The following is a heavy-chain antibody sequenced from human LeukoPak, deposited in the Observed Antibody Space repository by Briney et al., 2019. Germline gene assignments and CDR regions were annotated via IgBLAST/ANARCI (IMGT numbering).Heavy chain of an antibody. V-gene: IGHV3-66*01. J-gene: IGHJ3*02. Sequence: GSLRLSCAASGFTVSSKYMNWVRQAPGKGLEWVSVIYSGGSTYYADSVKGRFTISRDNSKNTLYLQMNSLRAEDTAVYYCARYGLGAHAFDIWGQGTMVTVSS. D-gene: IGHD3/OR15-3a*01. CDR3: ARYGLGAHAFDI. CDR1: GFTVSSKY. CDR2: IYSGGST.